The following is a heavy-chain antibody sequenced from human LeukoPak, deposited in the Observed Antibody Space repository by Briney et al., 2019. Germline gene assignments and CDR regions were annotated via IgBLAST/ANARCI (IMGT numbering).Heavy chain of an antibody. J-gene: IGHJ4*02. V-gene: IGHV2-70*11. D-gene: IGHD6-13*01. CDR1: GFSLSTSGMC. CDR2: IDWDDDK. Sequence: SGPTLVNPTQTLTLTCTFSGFSLSTSGMCVSWIRQPPGKALEWLARIDWDDDKYYSTSLRTRLTISKDTSKNQVVLTMTNMDPVDTATYYCTRTTAAAGTPYFFDYWGQGTLVTVSS. CDR3: TRTTAAAGTPYFFDY.